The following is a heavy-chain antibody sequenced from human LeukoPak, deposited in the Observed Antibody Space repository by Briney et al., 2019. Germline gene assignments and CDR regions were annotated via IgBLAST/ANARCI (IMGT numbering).Heavy chain of an antibody. J-gene: IGHJ4*02. Sequence: ASVKVSCKASGYTFTAYYMHWVRQAPGQGLEWMGRINPNSGGTNYAQKFQGRVTMTRDTSISTAYMELSRLTSDDTAVYYCARAPHIPSYYYDSSGYYTDYWGQGTLVTVSS. V-gene: IGHV1-2*06. CDR1: GYTFTAYY. D-gene: IGHD3-22*01. CDR3: ARAPHIPSYYYDSSGYYTDY. CDR2: INPNSGGT.